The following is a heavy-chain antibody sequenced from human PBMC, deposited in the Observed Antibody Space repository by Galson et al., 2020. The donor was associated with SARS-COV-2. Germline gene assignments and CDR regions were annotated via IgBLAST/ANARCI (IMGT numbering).Heavy chain of an antibody. D-gene: IGHD3-3*01. J-gene: IGHJ5*02. CDR2: IYTTGRT. V-gene: IGHV3-66*01. CDR3: AGTSFWSGYRT. Sequence: GGSLRLSCAASGLTVGGNYMSWVRQAPGKGLEWVSVIYTTGRTHYADSVMGRFTISRDNSKNTLHLQMNSLRAEDTAMYYCAGTSFWSGYRTWGQGILVTVSS. CDR1: GLTVGGNY.